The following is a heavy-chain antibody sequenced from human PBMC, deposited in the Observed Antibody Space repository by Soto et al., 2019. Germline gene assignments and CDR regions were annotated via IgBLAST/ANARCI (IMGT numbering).Heavy chain of an antibody. V-gene: IGHV3-7*01. CDR3: ARAIGAPLYYYYYYMDV. Sequence: PGGSLRLSCAASGFSFSYYWMSWVRQAPGKRLEWVANIKQDGSEKHYVDSVKGRFTISRDNAENSLYLQMSSLRAEDTAVYYCARAIGAPLYYYYYYMDVWGKGTTVTVS. CDR2: IKQDGSEK. D-gene: IGHD6-6*01. J-gene: IGHJ6*03. CDR1: GFSFSYYW.